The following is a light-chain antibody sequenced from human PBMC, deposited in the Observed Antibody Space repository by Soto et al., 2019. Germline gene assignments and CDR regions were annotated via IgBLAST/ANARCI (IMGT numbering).Light chain of an antibody. CDR1: QSISSY. CDR3: LQYNDWPPMYT. CDR2: GAS. J-gene: IGKJ2*01. V-gene: IGKV3-15*01. Sequence: EIVMTQSPATLSVSPGERATLSCRASQSISSYLAWYQQKPGQAPRLLVYGASTRATGIPARFSGSGSGTECALTISSLQSEDFAVYYCLQYNDWPPMYTFRQGTKLEI.